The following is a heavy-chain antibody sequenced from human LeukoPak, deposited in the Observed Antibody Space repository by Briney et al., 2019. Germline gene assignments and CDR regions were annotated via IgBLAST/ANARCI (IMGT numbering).Heavy chain of an antibody. J-gene: IGHJ4*02. CDR2: IYYSGST. V-gene: IGHV4-39*07. D-gene: IGHD6-19*01. Sequence: SETLSLTCTVSGGSISSSSYYWGWIRQPPGKGLEWIGSIYYSGSTYYNPSLKSRITISVDTSKNQFSLKLSSVTAADTAVYYCARDSSGWYPDYWGQGTLVTVSS. CDR3: ARDSSGWYPDY. CDR1: GGSISSSSYY.